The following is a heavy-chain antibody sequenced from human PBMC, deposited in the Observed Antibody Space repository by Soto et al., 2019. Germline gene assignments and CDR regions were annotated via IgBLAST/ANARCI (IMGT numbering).Heavy chain of an antibody. CDR3: ARDYGHDCSGGRCYFYF. CDR2: ITPIFGTA. V-gene: IGHV1-69*01. CDR1: GGTFSSYA. D-gene: IGHD2-15*01. Sequence: QVQLVQSGAEVKKPGSSVKVSCKASGGTFSSYAISWVRQAPGQGLEWLGGITPIFGTANYAQKFQGRVTITADESTSTAHMELSSLRSEDTAVYYCARDYGHDCSGGRCYFYFWGQGTLVTVSS. J-gene: IGHJ4*02.